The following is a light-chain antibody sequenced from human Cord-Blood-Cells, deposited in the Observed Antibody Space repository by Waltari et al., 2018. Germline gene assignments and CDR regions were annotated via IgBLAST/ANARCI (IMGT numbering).Light chain of an antibody. CDR2: EVS. CDR3: MQGIHLT. V-gene: IGKV2-29*02. CDR1: QSLLHSDGKTY. J-gene: IGKJ3*01. Sequence: DIVMTQTPLSLSVTPGQPASISCKSSQSLLHSDGKTYLYWYLQKPGQSPQLQIYEVSSRVSGAPYRCSGSGSGTDFTLKSSRVEAEDVEVYYCMQGIHLTFGPGTKVDIK.